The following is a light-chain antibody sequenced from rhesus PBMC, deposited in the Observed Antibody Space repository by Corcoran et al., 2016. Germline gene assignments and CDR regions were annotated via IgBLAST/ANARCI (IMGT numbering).Light chain of an antibody. CDR3: LQYSSSPYS. CDR2: KAS. Sequence: DIQMTQSPSSLSASVGDTVTITCRASQSISSWLDWYQQKPGKAPKLLFYKASNLQSGVPSRFRGSGSGTDFPLTISSLQPEDFATYYCLQYSSSPYSFGQGTKVEIK. V-gene: IGKV1-22*01. J-gene: IGKJ2*01. CDR1: QSISSW.